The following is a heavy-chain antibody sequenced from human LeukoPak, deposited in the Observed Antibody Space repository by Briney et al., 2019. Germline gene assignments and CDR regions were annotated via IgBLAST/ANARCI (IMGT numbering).Heavy chain of an antibody. Sequence: GGSLRLSCAASGFTFSSYSMNWVRQAPGKGLEWVSSISSSSSYIYYADSVKGRFTISRDNAKNSLYLQMNSLRAEDTAVYYCARVGGWYSYGRAFDYWGQGTMVTVSS. CDR3: ARVGGWYSYGRAFDY. CDR1: GFTFSSYS. J-gene: IGHJ4*03. D-gene: IGHD5-18*01. CDR2: ISSSSSYI. V-gene: IGHV3-21*01.